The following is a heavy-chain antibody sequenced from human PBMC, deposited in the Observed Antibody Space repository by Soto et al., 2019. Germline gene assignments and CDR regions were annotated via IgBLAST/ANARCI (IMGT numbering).Heavy chain of an antibody. CDR2: IYHSGST. Sequence: SETLSLTCAVSGGSVSSNNWWSWVRQPPGTGLEWIGEIYHSGSTNYNPSLKSRVTISVDKSKNQFSLKLSSVTAADTAVYYCARVFTMKRPPHFDYWGQGTLVTVSS. J-gene: IGHJ4*02. V-gene: IGHV4-4*02. CDR1: GGSVSSNNW. CDR3: ARVFTMKRPPHFDY. D-gene: IGHD3-22*01.